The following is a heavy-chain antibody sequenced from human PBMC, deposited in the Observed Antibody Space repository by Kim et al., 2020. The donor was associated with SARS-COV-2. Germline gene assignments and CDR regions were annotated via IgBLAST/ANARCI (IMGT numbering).Heavy chain of an antibody. Sequence: GGSLRLSCAASGFTFSSYAMHWVRQAPGKGLEWVAVISYDGSNKYYADSVKGRFTISRDNSKNTLYLQMNSLRAEDTAVYYCARDGKGLHFDWLAHGMDVWGQGTTVTVSS. CDR1: GFTFSSYA. CDR2: ISYDGSNK. J-gene: IGHJ6*02. CDR3: ARDGKGLHFDWLAHGMDV. V-gene: IGHV3-30*04. D-gene: IGHD3-9*01.